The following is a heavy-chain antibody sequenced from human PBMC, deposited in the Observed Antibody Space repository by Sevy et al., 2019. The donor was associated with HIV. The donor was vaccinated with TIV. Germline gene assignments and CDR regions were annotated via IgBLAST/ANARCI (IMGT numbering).Heavy chain of an antibody. Sequence: ASVKVSCKVSGYTLTQLSMHWVRQVPGKGLEWMGSFDPEDDETIYAQKFQGRVTMTEDTSTDTAYMELSSLRSEDTAVYYCATTKDYYGISGDPFDYWGQGTLVTVSS. CDR1: GYTLTQLS. CDR2: FDPEDDET. CDR3: ATTKDYYGISGDPFDY. V-gene: IGHV1-24*01. D-gene: IGHD3-22*01. J-gene: IGHJ4*02.